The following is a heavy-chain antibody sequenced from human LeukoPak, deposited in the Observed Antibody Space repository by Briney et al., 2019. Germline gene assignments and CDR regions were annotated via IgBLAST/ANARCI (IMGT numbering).Heavy chain of an antibody. CDR3: ARSSSSGYFDY. D-gene: IGHD6-6*01. J-gene: IGHJ4*02. Sequence: ASVKVSCKASGYTLTSYYMHWVRQAPGQGLEWMGIINPSGGSTSYAQKFQGRVTMTRDTSTSTVYMELSSLRSEDTAVYYCARSSSSGYFDYWGQGTLVTVSS. V-gene: IGHV1-46*01. CDR2: INPSGGST. CDR1: GYTLTSYY.